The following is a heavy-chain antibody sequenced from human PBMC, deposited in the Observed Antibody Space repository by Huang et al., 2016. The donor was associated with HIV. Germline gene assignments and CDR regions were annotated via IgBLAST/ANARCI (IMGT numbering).Heavy chain of an antibody. CDR3: ARFRGPQVTLNWLDP. CDR1: GYTFFTYS. CDR2: VSTYNGHT. Sequence: QVQLVQSGPEMKKPGASVNVSCKASGYTFFTYSISWVRQAPGQGLEWMVWVSTYNGHTNYAQKFQGRLTLTTDVSTSSAYMELKNLRSDDTAVYYCARFRGPQVTLNWLDPWGQGTLVTVSS. J-gene: IGHJ5*02. D-gene: IGHD3-10*01. V-gene: IGHV1-18*01.